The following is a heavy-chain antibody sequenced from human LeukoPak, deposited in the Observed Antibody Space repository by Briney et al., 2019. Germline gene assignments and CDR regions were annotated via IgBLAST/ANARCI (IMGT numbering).Heavy chain of an antibody. V-gene: IGHV3-30*18. D-gene: IGHD1/OR15-1a*01. CDR1: GFTFSTFG. CDR2: ISPDGNNK. CDR3: AKVNNYDDY. Sequence: GGSLRLSCAASGFTFSTFGIHWVRQAPGKGLEWVAAISPDGNNKYYTDSVKGRFTVSRDNSKNMIYLQMNSLRGEDSGVYYCAKVNNYDDYWGQGTLVTVSS. J-gene: IGHJ4*02.